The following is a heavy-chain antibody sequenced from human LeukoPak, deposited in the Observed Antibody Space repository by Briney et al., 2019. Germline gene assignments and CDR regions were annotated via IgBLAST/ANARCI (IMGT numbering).Heavy chain of an antibody. CDR2: IIPILGIA. D-gene: IGHD2-21*02. Sequence: GASVKVSCKAPGGTFSSYTISWVRQAPGQGLEWMGRIIPILGIANYAQKFQGRVTITADKSTSTAYMELSSLRSEDTAVYYCARIRSYCGGDCEDYYYGMDVWGQGTTVTVSS. CDR3: ARIRSYCGGDCEDYYYGMDV. CDR1: GGTFSSYT. J-gene: IGHJ6*02. V-gene: IGHV1-69*02.